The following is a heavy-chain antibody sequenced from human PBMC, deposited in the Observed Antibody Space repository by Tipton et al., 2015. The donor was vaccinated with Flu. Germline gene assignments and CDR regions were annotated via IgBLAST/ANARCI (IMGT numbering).Heavy chain of an antibody. CDR2: INPNSGGT. J-gene: IGHJ5*02. CDR1: AHIFIGYY. V-gene: IGHV1-2*06. CDR3: ASGPST. Sequence: QLMQSGAEVKKTGASVKVSCKAPAHIFIGYYIHWVRQAPGQGLEWLGRINPNSGGTNYAQKFQGRLTLTRDTSINTVYMELSRLRSDDTAEYYCASGPSTWGQGTLVTVSS.